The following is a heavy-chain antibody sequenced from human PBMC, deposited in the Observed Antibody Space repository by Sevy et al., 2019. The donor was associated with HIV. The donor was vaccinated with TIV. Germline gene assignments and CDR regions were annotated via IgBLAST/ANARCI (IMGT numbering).Heavy chain of an antibody. J-gene: IGHJ6*03. CDR1: GGSVSSGTYY. Sequence: SETLSLSCSVSGGSVSSGTYYWSWIRQPPGKGLEWIGHIYKTGSTNYKLSLQSRVTISVDTSTNQFSLRLRSGTAADTAVYYCARVPRGQLWYSGSLGGYYYHMDVWGKGTTVTVSS. CDR2: IYKTGST. D-gene: IGHD3-16*01. CDR3: ARVPRGQLWYSGSLGGYYYHMDV. V-gene: IGHV4-61*01.